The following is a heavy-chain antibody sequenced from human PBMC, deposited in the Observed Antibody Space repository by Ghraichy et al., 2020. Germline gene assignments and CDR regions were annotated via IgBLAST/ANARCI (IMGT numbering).Heavy chain of an antibody. CDR2: IKSKTDGGTT. CDR1: GFTFSNAW. J-gene: IGHJ3*02. Sequence: GGSLRLSCAASGFTFSNAWMSWVRQAPGKGLEWVGRIKSKTDGGTTDYAAPVKGRFTISRDDSKNTLYLQMNSLKTEDTAVYYCTTDRFVGGVKDAFDIWGQGTMVTVSS. V-gene: IGHV3-15*01. D-gene: IGHD3-16*01. CDR3: TTDRFVGGVKDAFDI.